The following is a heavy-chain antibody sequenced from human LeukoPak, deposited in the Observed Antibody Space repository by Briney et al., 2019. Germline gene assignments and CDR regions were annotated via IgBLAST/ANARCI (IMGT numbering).Heavy chain of an antibody. D-gene: IGHD3-22*01. J-gene: IGHJ4*02. Sequence: SETLSLTCTVSGGSINNDNYYWGWIRQSPGKGLEWIGNIYYSGNSGNTYYNPSLKSRVTISVDTAKNQLSLNLSPVTAADTALYYCARLRDTGGYYFYYYFDSWGLGTLVSVSS. CDR1: GGSINNDNYY. CDR2: IYYSGNSGNT. V-gene: IGHV4-39*01. CDR3: ARLRDTGGYYFYYYFDS.